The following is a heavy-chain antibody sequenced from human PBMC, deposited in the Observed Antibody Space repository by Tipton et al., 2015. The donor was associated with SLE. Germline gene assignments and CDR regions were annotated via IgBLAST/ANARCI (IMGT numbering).Heavy chain of an antibody. V-gene: IGHV4-59*11. J-gene: IGHJ4*02. D-gene: IGHD6-13*01. Sequence: VKPSETLSLTCTVSSGSITSHYWSWIRQPPGRGLEWIAYVYHSGSVSYNPSLKSRVTISKDISKNQFSLNLRSLTAADTAVYYCARFPQLAYFDYWGRGILVTVSS. CDR1: SGSITSHY. CDR3: ARFPQLAYFDY. CDR2: VYHSGSV.